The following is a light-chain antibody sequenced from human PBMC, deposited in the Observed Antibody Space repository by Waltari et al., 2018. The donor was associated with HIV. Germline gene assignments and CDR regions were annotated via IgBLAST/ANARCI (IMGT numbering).Light chain of an antibody. J-gene: IGLJ2*01. CDR2: DIN. V-gene: IGLV2-23*02. CDR1: SSDVGGYTN. CDR3: CSHAGTTTLV. Sequence: QSALTQPASVSGSPGQSTTISCTGTSSDVGGYTNVSWYQQHPGKAPKLMIYDINKRPSGVSNLFSGSKSGNTASLTISGVQAEDEADYYCCSHAGTTTLVFGGGTKLTVL.